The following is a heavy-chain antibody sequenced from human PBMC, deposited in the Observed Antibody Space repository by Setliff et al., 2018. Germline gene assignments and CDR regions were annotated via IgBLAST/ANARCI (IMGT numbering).Heavy chain of an antibody. CDR1: GGTFSSYA. CDR2: IIPIFGTA. Sequence: SVKVSCKASGGTFSSYAISWVRQAPGQGLEWMGGIIPIFGTANYAQKVQGRVTITADESRTAVYMELSSLRFDDTAVYYCARVQWEIAVKFHYNRMDVWGEGTQVTVSS. D-gene: IGHD1-26*01. V-gene: IGHV1-69*13. J-gene: IGHJ6*04. CDR3: ARVQWEIAVKFHYNRMDV.